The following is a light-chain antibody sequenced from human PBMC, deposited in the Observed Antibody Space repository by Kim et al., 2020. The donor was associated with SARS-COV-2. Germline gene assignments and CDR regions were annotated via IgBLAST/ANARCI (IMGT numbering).Light chain of an antibody. CDR1: QGISSW. Sequence: VGDRVTITCRASQGISSWLDWYQHKPGKAPNLLIFGASSLQSGVPSRFSVSGSGTDFTLTISSLQPEDVATYYCQQANSFPWTFGQGTKVDIK. CDR2: GAS. V-gene: IGKV1-12*01. J-gene: IGKJ1*01. CDR3: QQANSFPWT.